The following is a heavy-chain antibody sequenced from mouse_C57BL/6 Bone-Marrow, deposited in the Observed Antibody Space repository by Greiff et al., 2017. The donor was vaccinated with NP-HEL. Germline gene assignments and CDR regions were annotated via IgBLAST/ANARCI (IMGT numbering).Heavy chain of an antibody. CDR3: ARVGYSNYADY. Sequence: QVQLQQSGAELVKPGASVKLSCKASGYTFTSYWMHWVKQRPGQGLEWIGMIHPNSGSTNYNEKFKSKATLTVDKSSSTAYMQLSSLTSEDSAVYYCARVGYSNYADYWGKGTTLTVSS. J-gene: IGHJ2*01. D-gene: IGHD2-5*01. CDR2: IHPNSGST. V-gene: IGHV1-64*01. CDR1: GYTFTSYW.